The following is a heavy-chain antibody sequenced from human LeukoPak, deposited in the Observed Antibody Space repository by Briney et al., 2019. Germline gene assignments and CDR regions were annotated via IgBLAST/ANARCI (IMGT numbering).Heavy chain of an antibody. CDR1: GYSFTSYW. D-gene: IGHD3-22*01. V-gene: IGHV5-51*01. CDR2: IYPGDSDT. J-gene: IGHJ4*02. Sequence: GESLKISCKGSGYSFTSYWIGWVRQMPGKGLEWMGIIYPGDSDTRYSPSFQGQVTISADKSISTAYLQWSSLKASDTAMYYCAILTTMTAYPYYFDYWGQGTLVTVSS. CDR3: AILTTMTAYPYYFDY.